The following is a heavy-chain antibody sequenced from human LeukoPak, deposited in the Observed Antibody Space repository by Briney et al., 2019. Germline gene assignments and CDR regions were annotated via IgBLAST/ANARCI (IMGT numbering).Heavy chain of an antibody. D-gene: IGHD5-18*01. CDR3: ARARRGYVSSRGAFDI. J-gene: IGHJ3*02. Sequence: SETLSLTCAVYGGSFSGYYWSWIRQPPGKGLEWIGEINHSGSTNYNPSLKSRVTIPVDTSKNQFSLKLSSVTAADTAVYYCARARRGYVSSRGAFDIWGQGTMVTVSS. CDR2: INHSGST. V-gene: IGHV4-34*01. CDR1: GGSFSGYY.